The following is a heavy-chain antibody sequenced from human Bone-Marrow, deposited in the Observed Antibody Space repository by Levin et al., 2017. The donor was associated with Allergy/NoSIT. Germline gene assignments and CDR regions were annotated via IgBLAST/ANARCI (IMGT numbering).Heavy chain of an antibody. V-gene: IGHV4-59*01. J-gene: IGHJ4*02. CDR3: ARGGAGNGYVY. Sequence: PSETLSLTCTVSGGSISSYYWSWIRQPPGKRLEWIGYIYYSGSTNYNPSLKSRVTISVDTSKNQFSLKLSSVTAADTAVYYCARGGAGNGYVYWGQGTLVTVSS. D-gene: IGHD5-12*01. CDR2: IYYSGST. CDR1: GGSISSYY.